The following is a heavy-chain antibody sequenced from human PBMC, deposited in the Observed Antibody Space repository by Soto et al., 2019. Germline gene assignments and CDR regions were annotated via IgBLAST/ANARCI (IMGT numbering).Heavy chain of an antibody. CDR1: GYTFTSNN. CDR3: ATDFVYDYGSSGSHAFYI. J-gene: IGHJ3*02. Sequence: VASVKVSCKASGYTFTSNNMNWVRQAPGKGLKWMGGFDPEDGETNYAQKFQGRVTMTEDTSTDTAYMELSSLRSEDTAVYYCATDFVYDYGSSGSHAFYIWGKGSMVTVS. CDR2: FDPEDGET. D-gene: IGHD3-22*01. V-gene: IGHV1-24*01.